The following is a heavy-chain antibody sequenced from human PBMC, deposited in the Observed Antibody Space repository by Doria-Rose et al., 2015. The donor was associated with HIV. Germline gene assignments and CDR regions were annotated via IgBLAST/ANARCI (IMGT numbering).Heavy chain of an antibody. CDR1: GVSLSSPGMG. CDR2: IFSDDER. V-gene: IGHV2-26*01. D-gene: IGHD6-13*01. CDR3: ARIKSSRWYHKYYFDF. J-gene: IGHJ4*02. Sequence: SGPVLVKPTETLTLTCTVSGVSLSSPGMGVSWIRQPPGKALEWLANIFSDDERSYKTALQSRLTISRGTSKSQVVRTMTDMDPVDTATYYCARIKSSRWYHKYYFDFWGQGTLVIVSA.